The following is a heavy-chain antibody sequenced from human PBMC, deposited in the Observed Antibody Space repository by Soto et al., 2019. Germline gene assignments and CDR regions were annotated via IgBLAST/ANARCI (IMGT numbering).Heavy chain of an antibody. CDR3: ARGIKIFGVVIGLHY. CDR1: GGTLSSYA. J-gene: IGHJ4*02. Sequence: SCKVSCKASGGTLSSYAISWVRQAPGQGLEWMGGIIPIFGTANYAQKFQGRVTITADESTSTAYMELSSLRSEDTAVYYCARGIKIFGVVIGLHYWGQGTLVTVSS. D-gene: IGHD3-3*01. CDR2: IIPIFGTA. V-gene: IGHV1-69*01.